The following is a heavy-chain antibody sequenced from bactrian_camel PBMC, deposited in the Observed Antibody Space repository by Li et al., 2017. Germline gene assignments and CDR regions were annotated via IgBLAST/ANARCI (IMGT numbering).Heavy chain of an antibody. D-gene: IGHD1*01. CDR2: IGTNGVTT. V-gene: IGHV3S1*01. J-gene: IGHJ4*01. Sequence: HVQLVESGGGSVQTGGSLRLSCAASGYHHSAYCLAWFRQAPGKAREGVAGIGTNGVTTTTDSVKGRFTISRDNANNTVNLMMNSLKPEDTAMYYCAAAPRVGRCVLRSINYVYWGRGTQVTVS. CDR1: GYHHSAYC. CDR3: AAAPRVGRCVLRSINYVY.